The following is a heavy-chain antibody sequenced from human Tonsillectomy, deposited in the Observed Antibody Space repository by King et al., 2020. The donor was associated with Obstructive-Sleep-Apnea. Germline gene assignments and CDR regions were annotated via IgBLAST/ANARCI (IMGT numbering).Heavy chain of an antibody. Sequence: VQLEESGAEVKKPGESLKISCKVSGYTFTNYWIGWVRQMPGKGLEWMGVIYPGETDNRYSPSFQGQVTISADKSISTAYLQWSSLKASDTATYFCAMALYQNLHHAFYIWGQGTIVTVSS. CDR1: GYTFTNYW. D-gene: IGHD2-2*01. CDR3: AMALYQNLHHAFYI. J-gene: IGHJ3*02. V-gene: IGHV5-51*01. CDR2: IYPGETDN.